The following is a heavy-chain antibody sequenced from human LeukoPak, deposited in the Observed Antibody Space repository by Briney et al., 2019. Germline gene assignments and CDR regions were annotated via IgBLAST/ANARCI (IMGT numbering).Heavy chain of an antibody. V-gene: IGHV3-23*01. D-gene: IGHD3-10*02. CDR2: SASTGRT. CDR1: GFTFSNHG. Sequence: GGSLRLSCAASGFTFSNHGMNWVRQAPGKGLEWVSGSASTGRTYYADSVKGRFTISRDNAKNSLYLQMNSLRAEDTAVYYCAELGITMIGGVWGKGTTVTISS. J-gene: IGHJ6*04. CDR3: AELGITMIGGV.